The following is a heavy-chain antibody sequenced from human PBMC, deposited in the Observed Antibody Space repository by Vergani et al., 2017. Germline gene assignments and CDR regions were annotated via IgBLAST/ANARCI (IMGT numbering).Heavy chain of an antibody. J-gene: IGHJ6*02. CDR1: GFTFSSDA. V-gene: IGHV3-23*01. CDR3: AKDRFITMISPRGYYYGMDV. CDR2: ISGSGGST. Sequence: EVQLLESGGGLVQPGGSLRLSCAASGFTFSSDAMSWVRQAPGKGLEWVSAISGSGGSTYYADSVKGRFTISRGNSKNTLYLQMNSLRAEDTAVYYCAKDRFITMISPRGYYYGMDVWGQGTTVTVSS. D-gene: IGHD3-22*01.